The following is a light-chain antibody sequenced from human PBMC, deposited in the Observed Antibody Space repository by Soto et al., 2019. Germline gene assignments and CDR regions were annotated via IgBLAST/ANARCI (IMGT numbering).Light chain of an antibody. V-gene: IGKV3-15*01. CDR3: QQRSNWPSIT. Sequence: EVVMTQSPATLSVSPGERATLSCRASESVSRNLAWYQQKPGQAPRLLIYDASTRATGIPDRFSGGGSGTEFTLTISSLQSEDFVVYYCQQRSNWPSITFGQGTKVDIK. CDR1: ESVSRN. CDR2: DAS. J-gene: IGKJ1*01.